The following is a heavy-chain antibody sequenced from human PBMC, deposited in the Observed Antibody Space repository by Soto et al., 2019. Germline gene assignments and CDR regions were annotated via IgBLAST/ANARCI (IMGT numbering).Heavy chain of an antibody. Sequence: QVQLQESGPGLVKPSETLSLTCTVSGGSISSYYWSWIRQPPGKGLEWIGYIYYSGSTNYNPSLKSRVTISVDTSKNQFSLKLISVTAADTAVYYCASYLAYCGGDCYSGFDYWGQGTLVTVSS. CDR3: ASYLAYCGGDCYSGFDY. J-gene: IGHJ4*02. D-gene: IGHD2-21*02. CDR1: GGSISSYY. CDR2: IYYSGST. V-gene: IGHV4-59*01.